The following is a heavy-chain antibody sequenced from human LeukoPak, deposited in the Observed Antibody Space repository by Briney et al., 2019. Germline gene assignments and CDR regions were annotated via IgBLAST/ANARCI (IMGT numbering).Heavy chain of an antibody. Sequence: SETLSLTCTISGGSVSDYYWSWIRQSPGKGLEWIGYIYYTGSTTYNPSLKSRVTMSADTSKNQFSLNLNSVTAADTAVYYCAGRKLANDYWGQGTLVTVSS. CDR1: GGSVSDYY. CDR2: IYYTGST. V-gene: IGHV4-59*02. D-gene: IGHD1-1*01. CDR3: AGRKLANDY. J-gene: IGHJ4*02.